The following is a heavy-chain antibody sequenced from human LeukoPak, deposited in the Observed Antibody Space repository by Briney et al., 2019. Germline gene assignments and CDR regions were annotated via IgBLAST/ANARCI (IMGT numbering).Heavy chain of an antibody. Sequence: PGGSLGLSCAASGFSVSDYYMNWVRQAPGKGLEWVSFIYSDGSTYYADSVKGRFTISRDNSKNTLYLQMNSLRVEDTAVYYCARDDVPVIWGQGTLVTVSS. V-gene: IGHV3-53*01. CDR1: GFSVSDYY. CDR3: ARDDVPVI. D-gene: IGHD2/OR15-2a*01. CDR2: IYSDGST. J-gene: IGHJ4*02.